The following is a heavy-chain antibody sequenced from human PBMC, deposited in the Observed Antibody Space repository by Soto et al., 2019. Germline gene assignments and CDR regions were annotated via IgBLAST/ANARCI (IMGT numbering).Heavy chain of an antibody. J-gene: IGHJ4*02. D-gene: IGHD3-22*01. CDR2: IIPIFGTA. Sequence: QVQLVQSGAEVKKPGSSVKVSCKASVGTFSSYAISWVRQAPGQGLEWMGGIIPIFGTANYAQKFQGRVTITADKSTSTAYMELSSLRSEDTAVYYCALRPHRLLPMNYFDYWGQGTLVTVSS. CDR1: VGTFSSYA. CDR3: ALRPHRLLPMNYFDY. V-gene: IGHV1-69*06.